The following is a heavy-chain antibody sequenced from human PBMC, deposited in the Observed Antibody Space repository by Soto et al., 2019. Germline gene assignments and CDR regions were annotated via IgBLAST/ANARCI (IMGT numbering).Heavy chain of an antibody. CDR2: IYWDDDK. CDR1: GFSLSTSGVG. V-gene: IGHV2-5*02. Sequence: QITLKESGPTLVKPTQTLTLTCTFSGFSLSTSGVGVGWIRQPPGKALEWLALIYWDDDKRYSPSLKSRLTIPKDTSKNQVVLTMTTLDPVDTATYYCAHRFYDILTGYPYFDYWGQGTLVTVSS. J-gene: IGHJ4*02. D-gene: IGHD3-9*01. CDR3: AHRFYDILTGYPYFDY.